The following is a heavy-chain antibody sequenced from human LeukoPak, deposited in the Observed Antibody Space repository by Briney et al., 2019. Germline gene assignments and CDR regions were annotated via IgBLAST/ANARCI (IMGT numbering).Heavy chain of an antibody. D-gene: IGHD6-13*01. J-gene: IGHJ4*02. CDR1: GFTFSSYW. V-gene: IGHV3-74*01. CDR3: ARTLSQPSVYSSSWRYFDY. CDR2: INSDGSST. Sequence: GGSLRLSCAASGFTFSSYWMHWVRQAPGKGLVWVSRINSDGSSTSYADSVKGRFTISRDNAKNTLYLQMNSLRAEDTAVYYCARTLSQPSVYSSSWRYFDYWGQGTLVTVSS.